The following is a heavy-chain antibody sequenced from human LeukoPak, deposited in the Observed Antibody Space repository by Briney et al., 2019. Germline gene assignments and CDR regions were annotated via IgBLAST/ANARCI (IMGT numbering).Heavy chain of an antibody. CDR2: IYYSGST. Sequence: SETLSLTCTVSGGSISSYYWSWIRQPPGKGLEWIGYIYYSGSTNYDPSLKSRVTISVDTSKNQFSLKLSSVTAADTAVYYCARLAYCGGDCYLGGMDVWGQGTTVTVSS. CDR3: ARLAYCGGDCYLGGMDV. V-gene: IGHV4-59*01. J-gene: IGHJ6*02. CDR1: GGSISSYY. D-gene: IGHD2-21*02.